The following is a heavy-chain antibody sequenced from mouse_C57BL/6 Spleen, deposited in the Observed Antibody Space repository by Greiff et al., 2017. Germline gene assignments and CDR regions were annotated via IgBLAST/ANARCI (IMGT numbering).Heavy chain of an antibody. V-gene: IGHV1-19*01. D-gene: IGHD2-1*01. CDR3: ARGNLLWSLDY. J-gene: IGHJ2*01. Sequence: VQLQQSGPVLVKPGASVKMSCKASGYTFTDYYMNWVKQSHGKSLEWIGVINPYNGGTSYNQKFKGKATLTVDKSSSTAYMELNSLTSEDSAVYYCARGNLLWSLDYWGQGTTLTVSS. CDR2: INPYNGGT. CDR1: GYTFTDYY.